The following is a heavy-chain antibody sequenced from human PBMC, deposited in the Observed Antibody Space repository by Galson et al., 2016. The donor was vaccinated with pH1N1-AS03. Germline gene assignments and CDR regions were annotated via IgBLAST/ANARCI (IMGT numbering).Heavy chain of an antibody. D-gene: IGHD3-10*02. J-gene: IGHJ4*02. CDR3: CRQTVSVHDY. CDR2: IRSKSDNYAT. CDR1: GFTFSASN. Sequence: SLRLSCSASGFTFSASNIHWVRQASGKGLEWVGHIRSKSDNYATVYGASVNGRFTITRDDSKSTAYLQMDSLKTEDTAVDYCCRQTVSVHDYWGQGTLVTVSS. V-gene: IGHV3-73*01.